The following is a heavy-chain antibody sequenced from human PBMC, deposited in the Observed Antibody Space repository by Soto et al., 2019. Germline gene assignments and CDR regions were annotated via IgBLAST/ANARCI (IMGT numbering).Heavy chain of an antibody. CDR3: ARVSDFWSDFYFDY. V-gene: IGHV3-53*04. Sequence: GGSLRLSCAASGFTVSSNYMSWVRQAPGKGLEWVSVIYSGGSTYYADSVKGRFTISRHNSKNTLYLQMNSLRAEDTAVYYCARVSDFWSDFYFDYWGQGTLVTVSS. CDR2: IYSGGST. CDR1: GFTVSSNY. J-gene: IGHJ4*02. D-gene: IGHD3-3*01.